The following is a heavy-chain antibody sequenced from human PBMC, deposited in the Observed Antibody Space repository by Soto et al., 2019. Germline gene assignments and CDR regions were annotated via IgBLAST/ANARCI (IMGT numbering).Heavy chain of an antibody. CDR3: AREDYAQYYFDY. V-gene: IGHV3-30*04. CDR1: GFTFSSYA. CDR2: ISYDGTNK. Sequence: PGGSLRLSCAASGFTFSSYAMHWVRQAPGKGLEWVAIISYDGTNKYYADSVRGRFTISRDNYKNTLYLQMNSLRAEDTALYYCAREDYAQYYFDYWGQGTMVTVSS. D-gene: IGHD4-17*01. J-gene: IGHJ4*02.